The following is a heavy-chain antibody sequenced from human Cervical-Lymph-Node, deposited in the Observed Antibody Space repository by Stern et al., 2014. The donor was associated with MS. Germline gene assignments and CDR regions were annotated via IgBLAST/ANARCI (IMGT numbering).Heavy chain of an antibody. CDR3: ARDNDIVVLPAALDY. CDR1: GFTFSSYG. CDR2: IWDDGSNK. Sequence: MQLVESGGGVVQSGRSLRLSCAASGFTFSSYGMHWVRQAPGKGLEWVAVIWDDGSNKYYADSVKGRFTISRANSKNTLYLQMNTLRAEDTAVYYCARDNDIVVLPAALDYWGQGTLVTVSS. V-gene: IGHV3-33*01. D-gene: IGHD2-2*01. J-gene: IGHJ4*02.